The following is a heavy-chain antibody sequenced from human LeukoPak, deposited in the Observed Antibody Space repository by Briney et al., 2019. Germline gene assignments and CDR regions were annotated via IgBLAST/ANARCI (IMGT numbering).Heavy chain of an antibody. CDR1: GGSISSYY. V-gene: IGHV4-34*01. Sequence: SETLSLTCTVSGGSISSYYWSWIRQPPGKGLEWIGEINHSGSTNYNPSLKSRVTISVDTSKNQFSLKLSSVTAADTAVYYCARGRPRGYSYGSRFDYWGQGTLVTVSS. CDR3: ARGRPRGYSYGSRFDY. CDR2: INHSGST. D-gene: IGHD5-18*01. J-gene: IGHJ4*02.